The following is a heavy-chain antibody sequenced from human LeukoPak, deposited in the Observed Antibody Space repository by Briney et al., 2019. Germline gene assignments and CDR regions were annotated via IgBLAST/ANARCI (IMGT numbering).Heavy chain of an antibody. D-gene: IGHD5-24*01. J-gene: IGHJ4*02. Sequence: PGGSLRLSCAASGFTFSDYYMSWIRQAPGKGLECVLYISSSSSYTNYADSVKGRFTISRDNAKNSLYLQMNSLRAEDTAVYYCARGWLQLPYYFDYWGQGTLVTVSS. CDR2: ISSSSSYT. CDR1: GFTFSDYY. CDR3: ARGWLQLPYYFDY. V-gene: IGHV3-11*06.